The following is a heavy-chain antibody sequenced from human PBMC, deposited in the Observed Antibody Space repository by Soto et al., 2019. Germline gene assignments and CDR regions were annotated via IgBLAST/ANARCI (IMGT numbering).Heavy chain of an antibody. J-gene: IGHJ4*02. V-gene: IGHV4-61*01. CDR3: ARDSAYYGSGSYPFFDY. Sequence: SETLSLTCTVSGVSVSSGSYYWSWIRQPPGKGLEWIGYIYYSGSTNYNPSLKSRVTISVDTSKNQFSLKLSSVTAADTAVYYCARDSAYYGSGSYPFFDYWGQGTLVTVSS. D-gene: IGHD3-10*01. CDR1: GVSVSSGSYY. CDR2: IYYSGST.